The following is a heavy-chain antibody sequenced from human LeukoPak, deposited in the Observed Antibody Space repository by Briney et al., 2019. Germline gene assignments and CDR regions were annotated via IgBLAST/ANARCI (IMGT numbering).Heavy chain of an antibody. CDR3: AKEIYGDLSKFHPFDY. CDR2: IKQDGSEK. V-gene: IGHV3-7*03. D-gene: IGHD4-17*01. J-gene: IGHJ4*02. CDR1: GFTFSSYW. Sequence: GGSLRLSCAASGFTFSSYWMSWVRQAPGKGLEWVANIKQDGSEKYYVDSVKGRFTISRDNAKNSLYLQMNSLRAEDTAVYYCAKEIYGDLSKFHPFDYWGQGALVTVSS.